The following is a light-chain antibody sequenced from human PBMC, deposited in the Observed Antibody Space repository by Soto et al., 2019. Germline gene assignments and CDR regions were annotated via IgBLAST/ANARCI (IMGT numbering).Light chain of an antibody. Sequence: EIVMTQSPATLSVSPGERATLSCRASQSVSINLAWYQQRPGQAPRRLIYDASTRATGIPARFSGSGSGTGFTLTISSLRSEDFVVYYCQQYHTWPQTFGQGTKV. V-gene: IGKV3-15*01. CDR1: QSVSIN. CDR3: QQYHTWPQT. J-gene: IGKJ1*01. CDR2: DAS.